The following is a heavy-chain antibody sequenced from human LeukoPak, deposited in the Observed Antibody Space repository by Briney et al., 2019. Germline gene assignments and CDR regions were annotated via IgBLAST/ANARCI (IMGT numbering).Heavy chain of an antibody. CDR3: AKGLRGEEYYFDY. V-gene: IGHV3-23*01. CDR2: ISGSGGST. J-gene: IGHJ4*02. CDR1: GFTFSSYA. D-gene: IGHD3-10*01. Sequence: GSLRLSCAASGFTFSSYAMSWVRQAPGKGLEWVSAISGSGGSTYYADSVKGRFTISRDNSKNTLYLPMNSLRAEDTAVYYCAKGLRGEEYYFDYWGQGTLVTVSS.